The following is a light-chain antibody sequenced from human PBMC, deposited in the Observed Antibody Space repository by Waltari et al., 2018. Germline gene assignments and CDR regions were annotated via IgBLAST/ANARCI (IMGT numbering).Light chain of an antibody. Sequence: LTQPPPLSGTPGQRVTTTCSGDIYNIGINHVIWYQQFPGAAPRVVMTATNGRPSGIPDRFSGSKSGNSASLTISGLRVEDEGDFYCGSWDDRVKAWLFGGGTTVTVL. CDR2: ATN. V-gene: IGLV1-47*01. CDR1: IYNIGINH. J-gene: IGLJ2*01. CDR3: GSWDDRVKAWL.